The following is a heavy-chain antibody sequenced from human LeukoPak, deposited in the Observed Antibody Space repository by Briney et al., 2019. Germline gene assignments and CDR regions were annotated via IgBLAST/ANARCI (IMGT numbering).Heavy chain of an antibody. CDR2: IRNSGST. CDR3: ARWAAAGERRENWFDP. Sequence: SETLSLTCTVSGGSISSYYWSWLRQSPGRGLEWIGYIRNSGSTNYNPSLKSRVTMSVDTSKNQFSLKMSSVTAVDTAVYYCARWAAAGERRENWFDPWGQGTLVTVSS. D-gene: IGHD6-13*01. CDR1: GGSISSYY. V-gene: IGHV4-59*01. J-gene: IGHJ5*02.